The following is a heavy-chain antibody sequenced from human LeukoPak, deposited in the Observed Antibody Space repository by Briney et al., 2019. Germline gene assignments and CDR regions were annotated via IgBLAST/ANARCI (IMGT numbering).Heavy chain of an antibody. CDR2: IYYSGST. CDR1: GGSISSSSYY. Sequence: PSETLSLTCTVSGGSISSSSYYWGWIRQPPGKGLEWIGSIYYSGSTYYNPSLKSRVTISVDTSKNQFSLKLSSVTAADTTVYYCASETDYDYSSTGFDYWGQGTLVTVSS. D-gene: IGHD4-11*01. CDR3: ASETDYDYSSTGFDY. J-gene: IGHJ4*02. V-gene: IGHV4-39*07.